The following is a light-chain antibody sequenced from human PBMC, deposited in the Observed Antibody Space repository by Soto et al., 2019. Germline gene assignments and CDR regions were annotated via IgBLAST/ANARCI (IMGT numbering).Light chain of an antibody. V-gene: IGKV4-1*01. CDR3: QQYYSTPPYT. J-gene: IGKJ2*01. CDR1: QSVLYSSNNKNY. Sequence: DIVMTQSPDSLAVSLGERATINCKSSQSVLYSSNNKNYLAWYQKKAGQPPKLLIYWASTRESGVPDRFSGSGSGTDFTRTISSLQAEDVAVYYCQQYYSTPPYTFGQGTKLEIK. CDR2: WAS.